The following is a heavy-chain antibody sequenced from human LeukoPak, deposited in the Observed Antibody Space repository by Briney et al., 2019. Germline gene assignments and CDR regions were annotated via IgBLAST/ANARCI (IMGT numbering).Heavy chain of an antibody. CDR3: ARADAYLGEIGY. J-gene: IGHJ4*02. CDR2: IYYSGST. Sequence: SETLSLTCTVSGGSISSYYWSWIRQPPGKGLEWIGYIYYSGSTNYNPSLKSRVTISVDTSKNQFSLKLSSETAADTAVYYCARADAYLGEIGYWGQGTLVTVSS. V-gene: IGHV4-59*01. D-gene: IGHD3-16*01. CDR1: GGSISSYY.